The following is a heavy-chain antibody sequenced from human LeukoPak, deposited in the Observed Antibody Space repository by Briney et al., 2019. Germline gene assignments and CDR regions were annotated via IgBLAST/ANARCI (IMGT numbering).Heavy chain of an antibody. Sequence: ASVKVSYKASGYTFTSYGISWVRQAPGQGHEGMGWISAYNGNTNYEQKLQGRVTMPTYPSTSTASLELTRLSSDATAVYSCARDAGTVTPGAYYYSYGMDVWGQGTTVTVSS. CDR2: ISAYNGNT. J-gene: IGHJ6*02. CDR1: GYTFTSYG. D-gene: IGHD4-17*01. CDR3: ARDAGTVTPGAYYYSYGMDV. V-gene: IGHV1-18*01.